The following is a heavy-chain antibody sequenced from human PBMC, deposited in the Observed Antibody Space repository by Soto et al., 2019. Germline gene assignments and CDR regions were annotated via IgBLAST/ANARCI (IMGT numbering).Heavy chain of an antibody. CDR2: INPNSGGT. D-gene: IGHD3-22*01. Sequence: ASVKVSCKASGYTFTGYYMHWVRQAPGQGLEWMGWINPNSGGTNYAQKFQGRVTVTRDTSISTAYMELSRLRSDDTAVYYCARATYYYDSSGYYPPLPNAFDIWGLGAMVTVSS. J-gene: IGHJ3*02. CDR1: GYTFTGYY. CDR3: ARATYYYDSSGYYPPLPNAFDI. V-gene: IGHV1-2*02.